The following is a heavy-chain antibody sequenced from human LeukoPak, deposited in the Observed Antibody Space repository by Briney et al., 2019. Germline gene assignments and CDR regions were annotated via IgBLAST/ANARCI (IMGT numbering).Heavy chain of an antibody. V-gene: IGHV1-2*06. J-gene: IGHJ4*01. CDR3: AREGSGYTYGRGSYFDY. CDR2: INPNSGDT. CDR1: GYTFTNYY. D-gene: IGHD5-18*01. Sequence: ASVKVFCKASGYTFTNYYIHWVRQAPGQGLEWMGRINPNSGDTNFAQKFQGRVTMTRDTSISTAYMDLSGLRPDDTAVYYCAREGSGYTYGRGSYFDYWGHGILVTVSS.